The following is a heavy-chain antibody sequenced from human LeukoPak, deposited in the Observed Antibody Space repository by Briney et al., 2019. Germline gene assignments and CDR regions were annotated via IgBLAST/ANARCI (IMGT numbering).Heavy chain of an antibody. CDR2: INHSGST. D-gene: IGHD3-22*01. J-gene: IGHJ4*02. Sequence: SETLSLTCAVYGGSFSGYYWSWIRQPPGKGLEWIGEINHSGSTNYNPSLKSRVTISVDTSKNQFSLKLRSVTAADTAVYYCARGDYYDSSGSSYYFDYWGQGTLVTVSS. CDR1: GGSFSGYY. CDR3: ARGDYYDSSGSSYYFDY. V-gene: IGHV4-34*01.